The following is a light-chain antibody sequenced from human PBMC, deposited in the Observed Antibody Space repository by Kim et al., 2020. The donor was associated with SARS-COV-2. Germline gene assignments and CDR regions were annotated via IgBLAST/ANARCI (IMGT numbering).Light chain of an antibody. CDR2: WAS. V-gene: IGKV4-1*01. CDR1: KSVLYSSKNKNY. CDR3: QQYYSTPLT. Sequence: ATINCKSSKSVLYSSKNKNYLAWYQQKPGQPPKLLIYWASTRESGVPDRFSGSESGTDFTLSISSLQAEDVAVYYCQQYYSTPLTFGGGTKVDIK. J-gene: IGKJ4*01.